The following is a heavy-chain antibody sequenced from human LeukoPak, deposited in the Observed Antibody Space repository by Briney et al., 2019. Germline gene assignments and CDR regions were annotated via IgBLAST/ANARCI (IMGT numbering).Heavy chain of an antibody. V-gene: IGHV3-7*02. CDR3: ASARIGAFDI. CDR2: IKQDGSEK. Sequence: GGSLRLSCAASGVMFPSYWMTWVRQAPGKGLEWVANIKQDGSEKYYVDSVKGRFTISRDNAKNSVYLQMNSLRAEDTAVYYCASARIGAFDIWGQGTMVTVSS. J-gene: IGHJ3*02. D-gene: IGHD2-15*01. CDR1: GVMFPSYW.